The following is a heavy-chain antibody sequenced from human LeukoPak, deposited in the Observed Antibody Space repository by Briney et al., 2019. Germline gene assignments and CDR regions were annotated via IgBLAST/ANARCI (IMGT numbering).Heavy chain of an antibody. Sequence: GASVKVSCTASGYTFTGYYMHWVRQAPGQGLEWMGWINPNSGGTNYAQKFQGRVTMTRDTSISTAYMELSRLRSDDTAVYYCARDRYSSSWYWFDPWGQGTLVTVSS. CDR3: ARDRYSSSWYWFDP. V-gene: IGHV1-2*02. CDR1: GYTFTGYY. CDR2: INPNSGGT. J-gene: IGHJ5*02. D-gene: IGHD6-13*01.